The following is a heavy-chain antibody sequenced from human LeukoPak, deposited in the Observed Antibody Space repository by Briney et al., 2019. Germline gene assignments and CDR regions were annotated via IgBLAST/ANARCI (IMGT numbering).Heavy chain of an antibody. Sequence: ASVKVSCKASGYTFTNFYMHWVRQAPGQGLEWMGIINPRGGSASSAQKFQGRVTMTRDTSTSTVYMELSSLRSEDTAVYYCARDYHGSGSLTTFDYRGQGTLVTVSS. CDR1: GYTFTNFY. D-gene: IGHD3-10*01. J-gene: IGHJ4*02. V-gene: IGHV1-46*01. CDR2: INPRGGSA. CDR3: ARDYHGSGSLTTFDY.